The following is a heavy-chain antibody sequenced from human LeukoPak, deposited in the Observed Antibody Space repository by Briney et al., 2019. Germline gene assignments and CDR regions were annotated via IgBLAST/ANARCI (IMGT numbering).Heavy chain of an antibody. V-gene: IGHV3-21*01. CDR1: GFTFSSYS. J-gene: IGHJ4*02. D-gene: IGHD3-10*01. Sequence: GGSLRLSCAASGFTFSSYSMNWVRQAPGKGLEWVSSISSSSSYIYYADSVKGRFTIPRDNAKNSLYLQMNSLRAEDTAVYYCARAHSRGDYFDYWGQGTLVTVSS. CDR3: ARAHSRGDYFDY. CDR2: ISSSSSYI.